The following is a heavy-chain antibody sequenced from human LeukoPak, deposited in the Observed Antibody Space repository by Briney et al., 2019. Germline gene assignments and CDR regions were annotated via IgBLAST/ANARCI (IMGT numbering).Heavy chain of an antibody. J-gene: IGHJ4*02. CDR3: ARHYGSGSYYGY. D-gene: IGHD3-10*01. V-gene: IGHV4-39*07. CDR1: GGSIRRSSYY. CDR2: VYYSGTT. Sequence: SETLSLTCTVSGGSIRRSSYYWGWIRQPPGKGLEWIGNVYYSGTTYYNPSLKSRVTISVDTSKNQFSLKLSSVTAADTAVYYCARHYGSGSYYGYWGQGTLVTVSS.